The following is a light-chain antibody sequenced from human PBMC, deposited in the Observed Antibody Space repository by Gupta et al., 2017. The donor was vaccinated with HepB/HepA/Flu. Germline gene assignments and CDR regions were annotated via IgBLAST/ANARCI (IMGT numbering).Light chain of an antibody. CDR3: QTWGTGVVV. V-gene: IGLV4-69*01. CDR2: LNSDGSH. CDR1: SGHSSYA. J-gene: IGLJ2*01. Sequence: QLVLTQSPPASASLGASVKLTCTLSSGHSSYAIALHQQQPEKGPRYLMKLNSDGSHSKGDGIPDRFSGSSSGADRYLTISSLEAEDEDDYYCQTWGTGVVVFGGGTKLTVL.